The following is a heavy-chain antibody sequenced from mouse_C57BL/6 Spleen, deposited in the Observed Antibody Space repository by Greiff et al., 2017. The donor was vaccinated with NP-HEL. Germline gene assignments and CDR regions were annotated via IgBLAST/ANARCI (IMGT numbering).Heavy chain of an antibody. J-gene: IGHJ2*01. V-gene: IGHV1-22*01. CDR1: GYTFTDYN. D-gene: IGHD2-3*01. CDR3: ARSDGYLYYFDY. Sequence: VQLKESGPELVKPGASVKMSCKASGYTFTDYNMHWVKQSHGKSLEWIGYINPNNGGTSYNQKFKGKATLTVNKSSSTAYMELRSLTSEDSAVYYCARSDGYLYYFDYWGQGTTLTVSS. CDR2: INPNNGGT.